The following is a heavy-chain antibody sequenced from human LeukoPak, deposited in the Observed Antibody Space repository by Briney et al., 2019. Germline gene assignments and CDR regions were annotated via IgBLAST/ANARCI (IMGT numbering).Heavy chain of an antibody. CDR1: GFAFSSYAMH. Sequence: PGGSLRLSCAASGFAFSSYAMHWVRQPPGKGLEWIGNIYYSGSTYYNPSLKSRVTISVDTSKNQFSLKLSSVTAADTAVYYCARQSGSYGVYYYYMDVWGKGTTVTISS. CDR3: ARQSGSYGVYYYYMDV. J-gene: IGHJ6*03. D-gene: IGHD1-26*01. CDR2: IYYSGST. V-gene: IGHV4-39*01.